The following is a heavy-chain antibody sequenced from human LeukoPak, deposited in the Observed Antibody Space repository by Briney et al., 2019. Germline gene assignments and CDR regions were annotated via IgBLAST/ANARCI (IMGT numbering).Heavy chain of an antibody. D-gene: IGHD6-19*01. Sequence: SETLSLTCTVSDGSISSGDYYWSWIRQPPGKGLEWIGYIYYSGSTYYNPSLKSRVTISVDTSKNQFSLKLSSVTAADTAVYYCASFIAVAGTGWFDPWGQGTLVTVSS. J-gene: IGHJ5*02. V-gene: IGHV4-30-4*01. CDR2: IYYSGST. CDR1: DGSISSGDYY. CDR3: ASFIAVAGTGWFDP.